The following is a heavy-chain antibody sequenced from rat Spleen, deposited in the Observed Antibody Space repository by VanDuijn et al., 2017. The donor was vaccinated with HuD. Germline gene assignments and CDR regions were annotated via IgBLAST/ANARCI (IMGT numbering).Heavy chain of an antibody. Sequence: EVQLVESGGGLVQPGRSLKLSCAVSGFIFSDYYMVWVRQAPKKGLERVASISHDGSSTYYRDPEKGRFTISRHNAKSTLYLQMDSLRSEDTATYYCTRFYYSNWFAYWGQGTLVTVSS. CDR2: ISHDGSST. CDR3: TRFYYSNWFAY. CDR1: GFIFSDYY. D-gene: IGHD1-1*01. V-gene: IGHV5-7*01. J-gene: IGHJ3*01.